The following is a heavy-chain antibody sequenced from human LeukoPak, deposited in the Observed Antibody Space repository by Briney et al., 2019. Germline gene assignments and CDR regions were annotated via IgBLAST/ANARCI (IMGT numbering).Heavy chain of an antibody. D-gene: IGHD1-1*01. V-gene: IGHV3-13*01. CDR3: ARVAKERVGGVYYFDY. J-gene: IGHJ4*02. CDR1: GFTFSDYD. Sequence: GGSLRLSCAASGFTFSDYDMHWVRQATGKGLEWVSAICTAGDTYYTVSVKGRFTISRENAKNSLYLQMNSLRAGDTAVYYCARVAKERVGGVYYFDYWGQGTLVTVSS. CDR2: ICTAGDT.